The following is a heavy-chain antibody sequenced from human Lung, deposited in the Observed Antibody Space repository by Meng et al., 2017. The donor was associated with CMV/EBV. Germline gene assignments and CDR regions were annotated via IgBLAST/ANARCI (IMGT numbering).Heavy chain of an antibody. CDR3: ARAGGFHPTDY. CDR1: GFTFSSYE. J-gene: IGHJ4*02. D-gene: IGHD5-12*01. CDR2: ISSSSSYI. Sequence: SCVASGFTFSSYEMNWVRQAPGKGLEWVSSISSSSSYIYYADSVKGRFTISRDNAKNSLYLQMNSLRAEDTAVYYCARAGGFHPTDYWGQGTLVTVSS. V-gene: IGHV3-21*01.